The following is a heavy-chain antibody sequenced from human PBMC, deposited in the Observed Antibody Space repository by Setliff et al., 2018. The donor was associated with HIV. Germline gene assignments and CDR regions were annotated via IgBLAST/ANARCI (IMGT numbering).Heavy chain of an antibody. Sequence: SVKVSCKTSGGTLSKYVITWVRQAPGQGLEWMGMIIPMYNIPAYAQKFQGRVTFTADESTSTAYMELSSLSSEDTAVYYCARDQTGVAAAAFGGGSAWSDEGFDIWGQGTMVTV. J-gene: IGHJ3*02. CDR2: IIPMYNIP. D-gene: IGHD6-13*01. V-gene: IGHV1-69*13. CDR1: GGTLSKYV. CDR3: ARDQTGVAAAAFGGGSAWSDEGFDI.